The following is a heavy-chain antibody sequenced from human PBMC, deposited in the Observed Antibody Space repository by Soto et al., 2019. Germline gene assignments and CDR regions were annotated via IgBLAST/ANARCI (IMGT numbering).Heavy chain of an antibody. CDR1: GFNFGSNG. CDR3: ARWEHNQKIDY. J-gene: IGHJ4*02. Sequence: GVSLRLSCEGSGFNFGSNGMHWVRQAPGKGLEWVAVIWYDGSTRYYAESVEGRFTISRDNSKNTVYLQMDSLRVEDTAVYYCARWEHNQKIDYCGQGSTVTVSA. CDR2: IWYDGSTR. D-gene: IGHD1-26*01. V-gene: IGHV3-33*01.